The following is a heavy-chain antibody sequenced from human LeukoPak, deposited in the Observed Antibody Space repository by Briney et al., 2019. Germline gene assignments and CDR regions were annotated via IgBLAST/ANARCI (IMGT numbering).Heavy chain of an antibody. Sequence: GSVTVSCKASGYTFTSYGISWVRQAPGQGLEGMGWISAYNGNTNYAQKLQGRVTMTTDTSTSTAYMELRSLRSDDTAVYYCARDPTPIWFGELLSYYYYGMDVWGKGTTVTVSS. D-gene: IGHD3-10*01. V-gene: IGHV1-18*04. CDR2: ISAYNGNT. J-gene: IGHJ6*04. CDR3: ARDPTPIWFGELLSYYYYGMDV. CDR1: GYTFTSYG.